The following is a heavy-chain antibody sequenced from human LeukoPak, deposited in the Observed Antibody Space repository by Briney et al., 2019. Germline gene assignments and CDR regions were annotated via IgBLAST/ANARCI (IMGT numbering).Heavy chain of an antibody. Sequence: GASVKVSCKASGYTFTGYYMHWVRQAPGQGLEWMGRINPNSGGTNYAQKFQGRVTMTRDTSISTAYTELSRLRSDDTAVYYCARGFHSSSWYYFDYWGQGTLVTVSS. CDR3: ARGFHSSSWYYFDY. CDR1: GYTFTGYY. V-gene: IGHV1-2*06. CDR2: INPNSGGT. D-gene: IGHD6-13*01. J-gene: IGHJ4*02.